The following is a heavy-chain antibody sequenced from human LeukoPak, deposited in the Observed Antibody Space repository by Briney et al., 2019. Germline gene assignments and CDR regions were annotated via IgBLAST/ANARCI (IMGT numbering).Heavy chain of an antibody. CDR3: ARGRTYYDFWSGYYNGNWFDP. D-gene: IGHD3-3*01. Sequence: ASVKVSCKASGYTFTSYDINWVRQATGQGLEWMGWMNPNSGNTGYAQKFQGRVTMTRNTSISTAYMELSSLRSEDQAVYYCARGRTYYDFWSGYYNGNWFDPWGQGTLVTVSS. J-gene: IGHJ5*02. CDR2: MNPNSGNT. V-gene: IGHV1-8*01. CDR1: GYTFTSYD.